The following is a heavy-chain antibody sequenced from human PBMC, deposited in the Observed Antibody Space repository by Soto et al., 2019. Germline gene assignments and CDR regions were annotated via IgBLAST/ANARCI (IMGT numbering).Heavy chain of an antibody. CDR1: GGSISSGGYS. J-gene: IGHJ4*02. D-gene: IGHD4-17*01. Sequence: SETLSLTCAVSGGSISSGGYSWSWIRQPPGKGLEWIGYIYHSGSTYYNPSLKNRVTISVDRSKNQFSLKLSSVTAADTAVYYCAIRTTVTTRLGYWGQGTLVTVSS. CDR3: AIRTTVTTRLGY. V-gene: IGHV4-30-2*01. CDR2: IYHSGST.